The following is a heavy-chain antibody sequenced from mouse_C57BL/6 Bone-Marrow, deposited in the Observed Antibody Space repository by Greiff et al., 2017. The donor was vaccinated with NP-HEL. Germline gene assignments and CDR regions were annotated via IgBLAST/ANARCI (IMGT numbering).Heavy chain of an antibody. CDR3: ARWGDGLPRGSYFDV. CDR1: GYTFTSYW. V-gene: IGHV1-55*01. Sequence: VQLQQPGAELVKPGASVKMSCKASGYTFTSYWITWVKQRPGQGLEWIGDIYPGSGSTNYNEKFKSKATLTVDTSSSTAYMQLSSLTSEDSAVYYCARWGDGLPRGSYFDVWGTGTTVTVSS. J-gene: IGHJ1*03. D-gene: IGHD2-10*01. CDR2: IYPGSGST.